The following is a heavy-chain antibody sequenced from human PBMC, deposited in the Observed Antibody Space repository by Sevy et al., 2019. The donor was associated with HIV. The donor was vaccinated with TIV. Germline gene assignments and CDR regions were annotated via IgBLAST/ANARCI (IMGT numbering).Heavy chain of an antibody. CDR2: FYSSGNT. V-gene: IGHV4-4*07. CDR3: ARPSYTGSSFWYFDL. CDR1: GGSISGTY. Sequence: SETLSLTCTVSGGSISGTYWTWIRQPAGKGLEWIGTFYSSGNTDYNPSLKSRVTMSVDTSKNQFSLNLSSVTAADMAVYYCARPSYTGSSFWYFDLWGRGTLVTVSS. D-gene: IGHD1-26*01. J-gene: IGHJ2*01.